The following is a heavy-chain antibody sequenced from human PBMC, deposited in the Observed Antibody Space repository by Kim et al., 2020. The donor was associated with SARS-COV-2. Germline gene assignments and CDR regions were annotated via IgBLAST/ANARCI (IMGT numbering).Heavy chain of an antibody. CDR1: GASISSNY. Sequence: SETLSLTCTVSGASISSNYWNWIRQSPGKGLEWIGNIHSNGNTRYNPSLESRLTISLDKSRNQFSLNLRSVTAADTAVYFCARRNCFDLWGRGTLDTVSS. CDR2: IHSNGNT. V-gene: IGHV4-4*09. J-gene: IGHJ2*01. CDR3: ARRNCFDL.